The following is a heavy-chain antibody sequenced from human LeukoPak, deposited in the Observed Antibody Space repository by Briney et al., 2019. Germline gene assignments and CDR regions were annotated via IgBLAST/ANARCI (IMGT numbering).Heavy chain of an antibody. V-gene: IGHV4-39*07. CDR1: GGSISSSSYY. J-gene: IGHJ5*02. D-gene: IGHD6-13*01. CDR2: IYYSGST. Sequence: PSETLSLTCTVSGGSISSSSYYWGWIRQPPGTGLEWLGSIYYSGSTYYNPSLKSRVTISVDTSKNQFSLKLSSVTAADTAVYYCARDDPSSWYYYNMVPGWFDPWGQGTLVTVSS. CDR3: ARDDPSSWYYYNMVPGWFDP.